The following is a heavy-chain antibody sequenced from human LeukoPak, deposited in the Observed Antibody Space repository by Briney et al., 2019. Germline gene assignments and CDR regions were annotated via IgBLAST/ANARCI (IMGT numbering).Heavy chain of an antibody. Sequence: GGSLRLSFAASGFTSNLAWMSWVRQTPGKGLQWVARIAVTPDGPATDYATPVRGRFTISRDDSRNMVYLQMSSLRTDDTAVYYCVWSSTWDKRFYLDQWGQGTLVTVSS. CDR3: VWSSTWDKRFYLDQ. J-gene: IGHJ4*02. CDR2: IAVTPDGPAT. V-gene: IGHV3-15*04. CDR1: GFTSNLAW. D-gene: IGHD6-6*01.